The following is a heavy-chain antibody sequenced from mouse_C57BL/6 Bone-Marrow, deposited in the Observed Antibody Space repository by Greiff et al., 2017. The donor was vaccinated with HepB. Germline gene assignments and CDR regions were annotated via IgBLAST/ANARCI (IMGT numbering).Heavy chain of an antibody. CDR2: IYIGNGYT. Sequence: VQLQQSGAELVRPGSSVKMSCKTSGYTFTSYGINWVKQRPGQGLEWIGYIYIGNGYTEYNEKFKGKATLTSDTSSSTAYMQLSSLTSEDSAIYFCARKNPPIYYGSSYVEWYFDVWGTGTTVTVSS. CDR1: GYTFTSYG. V-gene: IGHV1-58*01. D-gene: IGHD1-1*01. CDR3: ARKNPPIYYGSSYVEWYFDV. J-gene: IGHJ1*03.